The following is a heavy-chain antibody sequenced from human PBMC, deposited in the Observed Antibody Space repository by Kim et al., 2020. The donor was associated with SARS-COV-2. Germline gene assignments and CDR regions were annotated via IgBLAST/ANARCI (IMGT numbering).Heavy chain of an antibody. D-gene: IGHD6-13*01. J-gene: IGHJ6*02. CDR2: ISSSSSYI. V-gene: IGHV3-21*01. CDR1: GFTFSSHS. CDR3: ARARGIAAAANYYGMDV. Sequence: GGSLRLSCAASGFTFSSHSMNWVRQAPGKGLEWVSSISSSSSYIYYADSVKGRFTISRDNAKKSLYLQMNSLRAEDTAVYYCARARGIAAAANYYGMDVWGQGTTGTVSS.